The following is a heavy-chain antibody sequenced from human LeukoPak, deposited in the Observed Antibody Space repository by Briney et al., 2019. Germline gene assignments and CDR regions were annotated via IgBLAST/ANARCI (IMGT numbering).Heavy chain of an antibody. D-gene: IGHD3-10*01. J-gene: IGHJ5*02. V-gene: IGHV4-31*03. CDR3: ARVPYYYGSGSSPVDP. Sequence: SQTLSLTCTVSGGSISSVGYYWSWIRQHPGKGLEWIGYIYYSGSTYYNPSLKSRVTISVDTSKNQFSLKLSSVTAADTAVYYCARVPYYYGSGSSPVDPWGQGTLVTVSS. CDR1: GGSISSVGYY. CDR2: IYYSGST.